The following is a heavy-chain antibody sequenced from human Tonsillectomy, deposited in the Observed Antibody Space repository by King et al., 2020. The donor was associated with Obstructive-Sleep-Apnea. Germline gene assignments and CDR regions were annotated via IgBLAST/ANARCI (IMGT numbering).Heavy chain of an antibody. J-gene: IGHJ4*02. V-gene: IGHV3-30-3*01. CDR2: VYDDGSIN. CDR3: ARNPVGLYDFDY. Sequence: VQLVESGGAVVQPGRSLRLSCAASGFTFSAHSMHWVLHTPGQGLEWVAFVYDDGSINNYADSVKGRFTVSSDNSKNTLYLQMNSLRAEDTAVYYCARNPVGLYDFDYWGQGTLVTVSS. D-gene: IGHD3-22*01. CDR1: GFTFSAHS.